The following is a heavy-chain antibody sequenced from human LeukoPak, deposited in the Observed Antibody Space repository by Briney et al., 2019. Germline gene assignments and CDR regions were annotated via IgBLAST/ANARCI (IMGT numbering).Heavy chain of an antibody. J-gene: IGHJ4*02. CDR1: GFTFSSYG. CDR2: ISYDGSNK. Sequence: PGRSLRLSCAASGFTFSSYGMHWVRQAPGKGLEWVAVISYDGSNKYYADSVKGRFTISRDNAKNSLYLQMNSLRAEDTAVYYCARIVGVLGELSFFDYWGQGTLVTVSS. D-gene: IGHD3-16*02. V-gene: IGHV3-30*03. CDR3: ARIVGVLGELSFFDY.